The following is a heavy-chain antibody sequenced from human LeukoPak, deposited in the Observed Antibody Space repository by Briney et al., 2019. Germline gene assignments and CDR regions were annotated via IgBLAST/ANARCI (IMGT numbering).Heavy chain of an antibody. Sequence: ASVKVSCKASGYTFTSYYMHWVRQAPGQGLEWMGIINPSGGSTSYAQKLQGRVTMTRDTSTSTVYMELSSLRSEDTAVYYCASSVAGTGYDYWGQGTLVTVSS. D-gene: IGHD6-19*01. CDR3: ASSVAGTGYDY. CDR2: INPSGGST. CDR1: GYTFTSYY. J-gene: IGHJ4*02. V-gene: IGHV1-46*01.